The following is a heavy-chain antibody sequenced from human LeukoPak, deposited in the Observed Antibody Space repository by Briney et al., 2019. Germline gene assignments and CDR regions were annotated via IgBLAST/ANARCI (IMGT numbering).Heavy chain of an antibody. Sequence: PGGSLRLSCAASGFTFSNFGLSWVRQAPGKRLEWVSAISGSGASTYYADSVKGRFTISRDNSKNTLYLQMDSLKTEDTAVYYCTGNYYGSGSYADFDYWGQGTLVTVSS. CDR1: GFTFSNFG. CDR3: TGNYYGSGSYADFDY. V-gene: IGHV3-23*01. CDR2: ISGSGAST. D-gene: IGHD3-10*01. J-gene: IGHJ4*02.